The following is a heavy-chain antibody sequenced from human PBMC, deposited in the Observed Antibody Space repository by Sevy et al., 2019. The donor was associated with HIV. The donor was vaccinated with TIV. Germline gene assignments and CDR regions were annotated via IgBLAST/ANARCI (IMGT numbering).Heavy chain of an antibody. V-gene: IGHV4-61*01. CDR2: IYYSGST. CDR1: GDSASGGNYY. J-gene: IGHJ4*02. CDR3: ARGLFDY. Sequence: SETLSLTCTVSGDSASGGNYYWSWIRQPPGKGLEWIGYIYYSGSTNYNPSLKSRVTISIDTSKNQFSLRLTSVTAADTAVYYCARGLFDYWGQGTLVTVSS.